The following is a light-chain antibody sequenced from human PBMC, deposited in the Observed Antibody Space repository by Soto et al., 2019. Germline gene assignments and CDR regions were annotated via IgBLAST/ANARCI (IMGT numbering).Light chain of an antibody. CDR3: QQYNNWPLG. CDR2: GAS. CDR1: QSVSSN. Sequence: EIVMTQSPATPSVSPGEKATISCRASQSVSSNLAWYQQKPGQAPRLLIYGASTRATGIPARFSGSGSGTEFTLTISSLQSKDFAVYYCQQYNNWPLGFGPGTKVDIK. J-gene: IGKJ3*01. V-gene: IGKV3-15*01.